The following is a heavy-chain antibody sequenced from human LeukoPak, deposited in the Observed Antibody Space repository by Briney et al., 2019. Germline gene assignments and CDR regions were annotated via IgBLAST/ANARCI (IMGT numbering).Heavy chain of an antibody. CDR1: GFSFNSYH. V-gene: IGHV3-30*04. D-gene: IGHD3-10*01. CDR3: ARDYNGHWSVDY. J-gene: IGHJ4*02. Sequence: GSLRLSCAASGFSFNSYHIRWVRQAPGKGLEWVALISPNGNNKHYADSVKGRFTLSRDNSKNTLNLQMNSLRVEDTALYYCARDYNGHWSVDYWGQGTLVTVSS. CDR2: ISPNGNNK.